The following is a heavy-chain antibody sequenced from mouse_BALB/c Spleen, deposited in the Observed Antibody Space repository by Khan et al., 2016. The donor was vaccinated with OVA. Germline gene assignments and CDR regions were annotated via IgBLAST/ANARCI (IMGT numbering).Heavy chain of an antibody. CDR3: ATLYGSAFTY. Sequence: EVQLQQSGTELIKPGASVKLSCTASGFNIKDTYIHWVKERPEQGPEGIGRIVPANGDTKYDPNFQGKATITADTSSNTAYLQLSSLTSEDTAVYYCATLYGSAFTYWGQGTLVTVSA. D-gene: IGHD2-1*01. CDR1: GFNIKDTY. J-gene: IGHJ3*01. CDR2: IVPANGDT. V-gene: IGHV14-3*02.